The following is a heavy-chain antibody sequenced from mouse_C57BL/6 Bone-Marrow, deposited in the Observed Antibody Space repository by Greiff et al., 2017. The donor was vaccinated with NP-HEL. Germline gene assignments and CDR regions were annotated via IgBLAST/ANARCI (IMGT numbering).Heavy chain of an antibody. Sequence: EVQLQQSGAELVRPGASVKLSCTASGFTIKDAYMHWVKQRPEQGLEWIGWIDPENGDTEYASKFQGKATITADTSSNPAYLQLSSLTSEDTAVYYCTSGGGDWYFDVWGKGTTVTVSS. CDR3: TSGGGDWYFDV. J-gene: IGHJ1*03. CDR1: GFTIKDAY. CDR2: IDPENGDT. V-gene: IGHV14-4*01.